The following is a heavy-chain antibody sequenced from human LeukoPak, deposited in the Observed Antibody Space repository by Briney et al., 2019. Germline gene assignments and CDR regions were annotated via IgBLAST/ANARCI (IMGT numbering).Heavy chain of an antibody. CDR2: IYYSGST. D-gene: IGHD3-10*01. CDR1: GGSISSYY. V-gene: IGHV4-59*01. CDR3: ARAYYGSGSSYFDY. Sequence: SETLSLTCTVSGGSISSYYWSWIRQPPGKGLEWIGYIYYSGSTNYNPSLKSRVTISVDTSKNQFSLKLSSVTAADTAVYYCARAYYGSGSSYFDYWGQGTLVTVPS. J-gene: IGHJ4*02.